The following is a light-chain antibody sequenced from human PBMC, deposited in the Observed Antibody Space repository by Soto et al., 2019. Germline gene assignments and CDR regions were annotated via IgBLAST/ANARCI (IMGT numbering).Light chain of an antibody. Sequence: QSALTQPASVSESPGQSITISCTGTSSDIGSYKFVSWYQQHPDKAPKLLIYEGSKRPSGVSNRFSGSKSGNTASLTISGLQAEDEADYFCCSYAGGSNVFGTGTQLTVL. J-gene: IGLJ1*01. CDR1: SSDIGSYKF. CDR3: CSYAGGSNV. CDR2: EGS. V-gene: IGLV2-23*03.